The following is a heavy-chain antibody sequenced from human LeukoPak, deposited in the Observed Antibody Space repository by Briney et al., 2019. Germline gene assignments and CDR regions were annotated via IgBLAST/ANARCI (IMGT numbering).Heavy chain of an antibody. CDR1: GYTFTSYG. CDR2: ISAYNGNT. D-gene: IGHD3-22*01. Sequence: GASVKASCKASGYTFTSYGISWVRQAPGQGLEWMGWISAYNGNTNYAQKLQGRVTMTTDTSTSTAYMELRSLRSDDTAVYYCASSGEDDSSGYSAYGGQGTLVTVSS. J-gene: IGHJ4*02. CDR3: ASSGEDDSSGYSAY. V-gene: IGHV1-18*01.